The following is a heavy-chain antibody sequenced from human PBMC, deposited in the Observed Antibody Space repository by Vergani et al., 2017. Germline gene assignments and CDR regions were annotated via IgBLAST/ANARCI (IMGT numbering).Heavy chain of an antibody. Sequence: EVQLLESGGGLIQPGGSLRLSCAASGFTFSDYGMTWVRQAPGRGLEWVLAINAGGDRTFYAESVKGRFITSRDNFKNTLYLQMTSLRAEDTATYYCVKKWLTNEEVDSWGQGTLVTVSS. V-gene: IGHV3-23*01. CDR1: GFTFSDYG. CDR3: VKKWLTNEEVDS. CDR2: INAGGDRT. J-gene: IGHJ4*02. D-gene: IGHD5-12*01.